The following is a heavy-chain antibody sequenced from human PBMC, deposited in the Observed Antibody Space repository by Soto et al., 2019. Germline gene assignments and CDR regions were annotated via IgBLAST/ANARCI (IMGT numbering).Heavy chain of an antibody. Sequence: QVQLVESGGGLVKPGGSLRLSCAASGFTFSDYYMSWIRQAPGKGLEWVSYISSSSSYTNYADSVKGRFTISRDNAKNSLYLQMNSLRAEDTAVYYCSRDSSLRWFDPWGQGTLVTVSS. CDR2: ISSSSSYT. D-gene: IGHD3-10*01. J-gene: IGHJ5*02. CDR3: SRDSSLRWFDP. CDR1: GFTFSDYY. V-gene: IGHV3-11*05.